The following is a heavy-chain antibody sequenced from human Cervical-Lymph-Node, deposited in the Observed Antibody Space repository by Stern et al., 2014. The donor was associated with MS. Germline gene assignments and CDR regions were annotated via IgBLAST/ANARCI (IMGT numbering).Heavy chain of an antibody. CDR3: AREGEYCSGSRCYPFLDY. CDR2: IYHTGSV. CDR1: GGSLRSYY. J-gene: IGHJ4*02. V-gene: IGHV4-59*01. Sequence: VQLVESGPGLVKPSETLSLTCTVSGGSLRSYYWNWIRQAPGKGLEWLGFIYHTGSVNYTPSLSSRVAMSVDTSKNQFSLTVSSVTAADTAVYYCAREGEYCSGSRCYPFLDYWGQGTLVTVSS. D-gene: IGHD2-15*01.